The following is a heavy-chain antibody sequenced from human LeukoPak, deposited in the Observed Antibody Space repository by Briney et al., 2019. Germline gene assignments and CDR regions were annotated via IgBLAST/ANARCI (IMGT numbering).Heavy chain of an antibody. D-gene: IGHD6-19*01. CDR2: INHSGST. CDR1: GGSFSVYY. CDR3: VRGRRYSSGWYSGYYYYGMDV. Sequence: SETLSLTCAVYGGSFSVYYWSWIRQPPGKGLEWIGEINHSGSTNYNPSLKSRVTISVDTSKNQFSLKLSSVTAADTAVYYCVRGRRYSSGWYSGYYYYGMDVWGQGTTVTVSS. V-gene: IGHV4-34*01. J-gene: IGHJ6*02.